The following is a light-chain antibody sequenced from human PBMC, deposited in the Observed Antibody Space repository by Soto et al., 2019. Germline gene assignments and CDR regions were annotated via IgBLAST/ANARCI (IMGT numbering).Light chain of an antibody. CDR1: SSDVGGYNY. V-gene: IGLV2-8*01. J-gene: IGLJ1*01. Sequence: QSALTRPPSASGSPGQSVTISCTGTSSDVGGYNYVSWYQQHPGKAPKLMIYEVSKRPSGVPDRFSGSKSGNTASLTVSGLQAEDEADYYCSSYAGSNTPYVFGTGTKVTVL. CDR3: SSYAGSNTPYV. CDR2: EVS.